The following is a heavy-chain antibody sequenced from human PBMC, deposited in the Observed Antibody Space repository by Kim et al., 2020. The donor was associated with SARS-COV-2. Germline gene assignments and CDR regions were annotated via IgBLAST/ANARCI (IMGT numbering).Heavy chain of an antibody. CDR3: ARSARGNGDY. D-gene: IGHD2-15*01. J-gene: IGHJ4*02. CDR2: NT. Sequence: NTNSAQKLQGRVTMTTDTSTSTAYMELRSLRSDDTAVYYCARSARGNGDYWGQGTLVTVSS. V-gene: IGHV1-18*01.